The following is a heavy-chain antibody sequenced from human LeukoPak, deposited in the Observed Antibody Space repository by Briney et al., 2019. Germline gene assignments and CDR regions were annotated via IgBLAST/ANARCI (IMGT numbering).Heavy chain of an antibody. CDR1: GFTLSNYA. CDR3: AKAPVTSCSGTFCYPFDC. D-gene: IGHD2-15*01. CDR2: IAVTGGT. Sequence: PGGSLRLSCTASGFTLSNYAMSWVRQGPGKGLEWVSAIAVTGGTYHADSVRGRLTISRDSSKNTLYLQMSSLRAEDAGVYYCAKAPVTSCSGTFCYPFDCWGQGTLVTVSS. J-gene: IGHJ4*02. V-gene: IGHV3-23*01.